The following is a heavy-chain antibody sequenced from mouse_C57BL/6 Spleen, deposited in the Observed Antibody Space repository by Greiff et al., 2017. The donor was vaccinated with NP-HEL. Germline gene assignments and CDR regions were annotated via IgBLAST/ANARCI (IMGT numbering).Heavy chain of an antibody. CDR3: ARDEGSGTDY. CDR1: GYSITSGYY. CDR2: ISYDGSN. J-gene: IGHJ2*01. Sequence: EVHLVESGPGLVKPSQSLSLTCSVTGYSITSGYYWNWIRQFPGNKLEWMGYISYDGSNNYNPSLKNRISITRDTSKNQFFLKLNSVTTEDTATYYCARDEGSGTDYWGQGTTLTVSS. D-gene: IGHD3-2*02. V-gene: IGHV3-6*01.